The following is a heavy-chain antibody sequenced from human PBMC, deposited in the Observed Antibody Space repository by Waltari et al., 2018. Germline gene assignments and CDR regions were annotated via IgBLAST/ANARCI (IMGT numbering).Heavy chain of an antibody. CDR2: IRSKAYGGTT. D-gene: IGHD2-15*01. V-gene: IGHV3-49*03. CDR3: TRDGWELPGY. Sequence: EVQLVESGGGLVQPGRSLRLSCTASGFTFGVYAMSWFRQAPGKGLEWVGFIRSKAYGGTTEYAGSGKGRFTISRDDSKSIAYLQMNSLKTEDTAVYYCTRDGWELPGYWGQGTLVTVSS. CDR1: GFTFGVYA. J-gene: IGHJ4*02.